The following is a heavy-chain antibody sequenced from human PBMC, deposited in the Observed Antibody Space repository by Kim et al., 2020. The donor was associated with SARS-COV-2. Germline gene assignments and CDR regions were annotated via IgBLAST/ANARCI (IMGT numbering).Heavy chain of an antibody. J-gene: IGHJ5*02. Sequence: SETLSLTCTVSGGSISSYYWSWIRQPPGKGLEWIGYIYYSGSTNYNPSLKSRVTISVDTSKNQFSLKLSSVTAADTAVYYCARGDIVVPAAMKEENWFDPWGQGTLVTVSS. D-gene: IGHD2-2*01. CDR1: GGSISSYY. V-gene: IGHV4-59*13. CDR3: ARGDIVVPAAMKEENWFDP. CDR2: IYYSGST.